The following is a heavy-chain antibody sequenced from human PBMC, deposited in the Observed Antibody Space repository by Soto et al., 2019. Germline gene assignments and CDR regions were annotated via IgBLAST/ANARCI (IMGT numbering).Heavy chain of an antibody. Sequence: ASVKVSCKVSGYTLTELSMHWVRQAPGKGLEWMGGFDPEDGETIYAQKFQGRVTMTEDTSTDTAYMELSSLRSEDTAVYYCATRTFCGGDCYRPFDYWGQGTLVTVSS. V-gene: IGHV1-24*01. CDR1: GYTLTELS. D-gene: IGHD2-21*02. CDR3: ATRTFCGGDCYRPFDY. J-gene: IGHJ4*02. CDR2: FDPEDGET.